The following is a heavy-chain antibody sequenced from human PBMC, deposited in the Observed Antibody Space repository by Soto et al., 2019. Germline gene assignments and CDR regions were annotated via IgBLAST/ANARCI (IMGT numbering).Heavy chain of an antibody. CDR1: GFTFDDYA. J-gene: IGHJ5*02. D-gene: IGHD2-15*01. CDR2: ISWNSGSI. V-gene: IGHV3-9*01. CDR3: AKDAYCSGGSCYGLGWFDP. Sequence: SLRLSCAASGFTFDDYAMHWVRQAPGKGLEWVSGISWNSGSIGYADSVKGRFTISRDNAKNSLYLQMNSLRAEDTALYYCAKDAYCSGGSCYGLGWFDPWGQGTLVTVSS.